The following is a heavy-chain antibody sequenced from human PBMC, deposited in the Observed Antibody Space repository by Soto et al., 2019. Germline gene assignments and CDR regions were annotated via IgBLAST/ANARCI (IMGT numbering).Heavy chain of an antibody. CDR2: VNPDKGNT. J-gene: IGHJ3*01. V-gene: IGHV1-3*01. D-gene: IGHD2-8*02. CDR3: ARDILSVGPSANDAFDV. Sequence: QVQLVQSGAEVRKPGASVNISCRASGFSFSDNLINWVRQAPGQSLEWMGWVNPDKGNTRYSQTFQGRVTISTHSSASIAYVEVSDLTSEDTAVYYCARDILSVGPSANDAFDVWGQGTLVTVSS. CDR1: GFSFSDNL.